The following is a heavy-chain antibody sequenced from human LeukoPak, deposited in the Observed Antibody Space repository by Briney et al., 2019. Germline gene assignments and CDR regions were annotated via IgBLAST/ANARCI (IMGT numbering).Heavy chain of an antibody. J-gene: IGHJ3*02. CDR2: ISNSSSYI. V-gene: IGHV3-21*01. CDR1: GFTFSSYS. Sequence: PGGSLRLSCAASGFTFSSYSMNWVRQAPGKGLEWVSSISNSSSYIYYADSVKGRFTISRDNAKNSLYLQMNSLRAEDTAVYYCARLRDDAFDIWGQGTMVTVSS. D-gene: IGHD4-17*01. CDR3: ARLRDDAFDI.